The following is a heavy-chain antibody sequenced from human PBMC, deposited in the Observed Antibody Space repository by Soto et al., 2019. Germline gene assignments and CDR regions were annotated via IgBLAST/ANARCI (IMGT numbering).Heavy chain of an antibody. J-gene: IGHJ4*02. CDR2: ISSSSSTI. Sequence: PGGSLRLSCAASGFTFSSYSMNWVRQAPGKGLEWVSYISSSSSTIYYADSVKGRFTISRDNAKNSLYLQMNSLRAEDTAVYYCARDLGDCSSTSCYAIGWDYWGQGTLVTVSS. V-gene: IGHV3-48*01. CDR3: ARDLGDCSSTSCYAIGWDY. CDR1: GFTFSSYS. D-gene: IGHD2-2*01.